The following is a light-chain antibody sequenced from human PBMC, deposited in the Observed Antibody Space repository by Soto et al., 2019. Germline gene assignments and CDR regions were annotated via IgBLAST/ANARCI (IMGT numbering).Light chain of an antibody. CDR3: QQYDSSRT. V-gene: IGKV3D-15*01. CDR2: GAS. J-gene: IGKJ1*01. CDR1: QSVRHN. Sequence: EIVMTQSPATLSVSPGERATLSCRASQSVRHNLAWYQQKPGQAPRLLMYGASTRATGIPDRFSGSGSGTDFTLSISSLEPEDFAVYYCQQYDSSRTFGQGTKVEMK.